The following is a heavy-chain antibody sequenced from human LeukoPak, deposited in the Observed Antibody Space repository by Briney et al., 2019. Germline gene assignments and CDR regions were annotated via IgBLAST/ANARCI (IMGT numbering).Heavy chain of an antibody. CDR1: GYTFTSYG. D-gene: IGHD3-10*01. CDR2: ISAYNGNT. Sequence: ASVKVSCKASGYTFTSYGISWVRQAPGQGLEWMGWISAYNGNTNYAQKLQGRVTMTTDTSTSTAYMELRSLRSDDTAVYYCARDRRIWFGESSHYMDVWGKGTTVTISS. V-gene: IGHV1-18*01. CDR3: ARDRRIWFGESSHYMDV. J-gene: IGHJ6*03.